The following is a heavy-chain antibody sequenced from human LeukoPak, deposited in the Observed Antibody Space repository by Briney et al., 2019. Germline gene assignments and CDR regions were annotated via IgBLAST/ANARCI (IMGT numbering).Heavy chain of an antibody. Sequence: PGGSLRLSCAASGFTFSSYSMNWVRQAPGKGLEWVSSISSSSSYIYYADSVKGRFTISRDNAKNSLYLQMNSLRDEDTAVYYCARVRVVVTAAIDYWGQGTLVTVSS. CDR2: ISSSSSYI. CDR1: GFTFSSYS. D-gene: IGHD2-21*02. CDR3: ARVRVVVTAAIDY. V-gene: IGHV3-21*01. J-gene: IGHJ4*02.